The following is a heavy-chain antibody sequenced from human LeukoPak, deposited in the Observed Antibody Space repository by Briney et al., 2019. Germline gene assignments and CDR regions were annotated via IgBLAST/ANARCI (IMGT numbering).Heavy chain of an antibody. CDR2: INIKTDGGTT. Sequence: PGGSLRLSYAASGFTFINIWVSWVRQAPGKGLEWFCRINIKTDGGTTAYAAPVDGRFTISRDDSKNMLYSQMTSLKTEDQSVFDYARDNTMARHMDVSGKPTSVTLSS. D-gene: IGHD2-8*01. CDR1: GFTFINIW. V-gene: IGHV3-15*01. J-gene: IGHJ6*03. CDR3: ARDNTMARHMDV.